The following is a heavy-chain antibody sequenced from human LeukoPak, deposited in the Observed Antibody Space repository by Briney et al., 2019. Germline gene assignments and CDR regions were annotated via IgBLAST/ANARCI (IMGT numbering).Heavy chain of an antibody. J-gene: IGHJ4*02. CDR2: IYYVGST. CDR1: GGSIRSSYNY. D-gene: IGHD3-10*01. CDR3: AVYGSGSSLDY. V-gene: IGHV4-39*01. Sequence: PSETLSLTCTVSGGSIRSSYNYWAWIPNPPGKGLEWFGGIYYVGSTYYNPSLKSRVTISVDTSKNQFSLKLSSVTAADTAVYYCAVYGSGSSLDYWGQGTLVTVSS.